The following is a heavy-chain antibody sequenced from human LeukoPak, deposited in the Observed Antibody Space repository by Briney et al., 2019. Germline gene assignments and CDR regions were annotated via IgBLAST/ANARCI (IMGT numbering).Heavy chain of an antibody. V-gene: IGHV4-61*02. CDR1: GGSISSGSYY. Sequence: SETLSLTCTVSGGSISSGSYYWSWIRQPAGKGLEWIGRIYTSGSTNYNPSLKSRVTISVDTSKNQVSLKLSSVTAADTAVYYCARVMVVTTPAYYYYMDVWGKGTTVTVSS. CDR3: ARVMVVTTPAYYYYMDV. CDR2: IYTSGST. D-gene: IGHD4/OR15-4a*01. J-gene: IGHJ6*03.